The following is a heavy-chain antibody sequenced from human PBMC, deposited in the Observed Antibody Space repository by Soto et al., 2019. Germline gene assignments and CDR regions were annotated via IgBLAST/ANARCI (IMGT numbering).Heavy chain of an antibody. CDR3: TTPGGR. Sequence: GGSLRLSCAASGSTFNNAWMNWVRLAPGKGLEWVAHIKSKSDGGTTDYAAPVKGRFTISRDDSKNTLYLQMNSLKIEDTAVYHCTTPGGRWGQGTLVTVSS. CDR2: IKSKSDGGTT. J-gene: IGHJ4*02. V-gene: IGHV3-15*01. CDR1: GSTFNNAW. D-gene: IGHD3-10*01.